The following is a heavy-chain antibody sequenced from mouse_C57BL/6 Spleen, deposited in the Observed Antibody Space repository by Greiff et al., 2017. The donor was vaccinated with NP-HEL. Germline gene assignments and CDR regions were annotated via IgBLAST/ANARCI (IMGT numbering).Heavy chain of an antibody. J-gene: IGHJ3*01. CDR1: GYTFTDYY. CDR3: ARRDYYGSSYEGAWFAY. V-gene: IGHV1-76*01. CDR2: IYPGSGNT. D-gene: IGHD1-1*01. Sequence: VQLQQSGAELVRPGASVKLSCKASGYTFTDYYINWVKQRPGQGLEWIARIYPGSGNTYYNEKFKGKATLTAEKSSSTAYMQLSSLTSEDSAVYFCARRDYYGSSYEGAWFAYWGQGTLVTVSA.